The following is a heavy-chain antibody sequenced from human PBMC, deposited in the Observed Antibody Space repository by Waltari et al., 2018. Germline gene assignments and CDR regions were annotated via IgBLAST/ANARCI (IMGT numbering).Heavy chain of an antibody. D-gene: IGHD2-8*01. CDR1: GGSITSSSYY. Sequence: QLQLQESGPGLVKPPEPLSLPCTVPGGSITSSSYYWGWIRQPPGKGLEWIGSIYYSGSTYYNPSLKSRVTISVDTSKNQFSLKLSSVTAADTAVYYCARHPAMTIMLWYFDLWGRGTLVTVSS. CDR3: ARHPAMTIMLWYFDL. J-gene: IGHJ2*01. V-gene: IGHV4-39*01. CDR2: IYYSGST.